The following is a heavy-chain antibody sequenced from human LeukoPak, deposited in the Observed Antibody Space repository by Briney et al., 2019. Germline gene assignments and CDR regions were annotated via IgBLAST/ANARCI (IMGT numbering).Heavy chain of an antibody. CDR3: AKSFLGYSSSWVDY. Sequence: PGGSLRLSCAASGLTFNSYWMHWVRQVAGKGRVWVARINGDASNTTYADSVKGRFTISRDNSKNTLYLQMNSLRAEDTAVYYCAKSFLGYSSSWVDYWGQGTLVTVSS. D-gene: IGHD6-13*01. CDR1: GLTFNSYW. CDR2: INGDASNT. J-gene: IGHJ4*02. V-gene: IGHV3-74*03.